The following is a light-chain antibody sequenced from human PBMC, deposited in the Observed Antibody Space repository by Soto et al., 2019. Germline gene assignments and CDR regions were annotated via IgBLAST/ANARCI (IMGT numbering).Light chain of an antibody. Sequence: SALTQPASVSGSPGQSITISCTGTRSNVGSYNFVSWYQQHPGEAPQLLIYEGTKRSPGISNRFSASKSGNTDSLTITGLQAGDEAEYFCCSYAGNSTIIFGGGTKLTVL. CDR3: CSYAGNSTII. V-gene: IGLV2-23*01. J-gene: IGLJ2*01. CDR1: RSNVGSYNF. CDR2: EGT.